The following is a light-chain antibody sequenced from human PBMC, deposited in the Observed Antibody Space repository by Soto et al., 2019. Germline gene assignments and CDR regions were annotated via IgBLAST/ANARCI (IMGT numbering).Light chain of an antibody. Sequence: DIQVTQSPSSLSASVGDRVTITCRSSQTISNYLNWYQQKPGKAPKLPIYAASSLQSGVPLRFSGSGSGTDFTLTITSLQPEDFATYYCQQSYTTPPTFGGGTKVEIK. CDR3: QQSYTTPPT. CDR1: QTISNY. V-gene: IGKV1-39*01. J-gene: IGKJ4*01. CDR2: AAS.